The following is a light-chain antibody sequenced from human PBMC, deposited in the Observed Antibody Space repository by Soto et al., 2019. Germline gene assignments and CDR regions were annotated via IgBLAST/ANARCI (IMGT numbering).Light chain of an antibody. CDR2: KAS. CDR3: QQYNSYWT. Sequence: DIQMTQSPSTLSASVGDRVTITCRASQSISSWLAWYQQKPGKAPKLLIYKASSLASGVPSRFGSSGSGTEFTLTISNQQPDDFATYYCQQYNSYWTFGGGTKVEIK. V-gene: IGKV1-5*03. CDR1: QSISSW. J-gene: IGKJ4*01.